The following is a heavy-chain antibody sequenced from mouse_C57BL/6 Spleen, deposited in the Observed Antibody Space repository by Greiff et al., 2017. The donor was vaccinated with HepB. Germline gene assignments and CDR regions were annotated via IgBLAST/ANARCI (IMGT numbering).Heavy chain of an antibody. CDR2: IDPSDSYT. Sequence: QVHVKQPGAELVMPGASVKLSCKASGYTFTSYWMHWVKQRPGQGLEWIGEIDPSDSYTNYNQKFKGKSTLTVDKSSSTAYMQLSSLTSEDSAVYYCARGVYYGSSLHYWGQGTSVTVSS. CDR3: ARGVYYGSSLHY. CDR1: GYTFTSYW. D-gene: IGHD1-1*01. V-gene: IGHV1-69*01. J-gene: IGHJ4*01.